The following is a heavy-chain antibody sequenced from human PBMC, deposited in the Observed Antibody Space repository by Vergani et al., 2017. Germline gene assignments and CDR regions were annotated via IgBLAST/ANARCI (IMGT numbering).Heavy chain of an antibody. CDR2: IIPILGIA. D-gene: IGHD3-3*01. CDR3: AGPGGYYGDAFDI. CDR1: GGTFSSYT. J-gene: IGHJ3*02. Sequence: QVQLVQSGAEVKKPGSSVQVSCKASGGTFSSYTISWVRQAPGQGLEWMGRIIPILGIANYAQKFQGRVTITADKSTSTSYMELGSLRSEDTAVDYCAGPGGYYGDAFDIWGQGTMVTVSS. V-gene: IGHV1-69*02.